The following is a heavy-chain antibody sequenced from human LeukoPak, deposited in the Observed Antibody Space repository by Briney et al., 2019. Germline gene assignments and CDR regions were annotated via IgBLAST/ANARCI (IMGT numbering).Heavy chain of an antibody. CDR1: GFTFSSYS. CDR3: ARGSGYLDY. CDR2: ISSSSSTI. J-gene: IGHJ4*02. Sequence: PGGSLRLSCAASGFTFSSYSMNWVRQAPGKGLEWVSFISSSSSTIYYVDSVKGRFTISRDNAKNSLYLQMNSLRAEDTAVYYCARGSGYLDYWGQGTLVTVSS. V-gene: IGHV3-48*04.